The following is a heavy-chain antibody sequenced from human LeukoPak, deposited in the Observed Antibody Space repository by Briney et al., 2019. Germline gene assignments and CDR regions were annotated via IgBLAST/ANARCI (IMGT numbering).Heavy chain of an antibody. Sequence: GGSLRLSCAASGFTFSDYYMSWIRQAPGKGLEWVSYISSSGSTIYYADSVKGRFTISRDNAKNSLYLQMNSLRADDTALYYCARGSSSWYYFDYWGQGTLVTVSS. V-gene: IGHV3-11*04. D-gene: IGHD6-13*01. J-gene: IGHJ4*02. CDR2: ISSSGSTI. CDR3: ARGSSSWYYFDY. CDR1: GFTFSDYY.